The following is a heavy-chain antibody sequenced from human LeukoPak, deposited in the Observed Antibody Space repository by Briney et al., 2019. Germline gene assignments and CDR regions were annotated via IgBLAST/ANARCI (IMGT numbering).Heavy chain of an antibody. J-gene: IGHJ4*02. CDR1: GYFISSGYY. Sequence: PSETLSLTCTVSGYFISSGYYWGWIRQPPGKGLEWIGSIYHSGSTYYNPSLKSRVTISVDTSKNQFSLKLSSVTAADTAVYYCARAEYSSSSYEDYWGQGTLVTVSS. CDR3: ARAEYSSSSYEDY. D-gene: IGHD6-6*01. V-gene: IGHV4-38-2*02. CDR2: IYHSGST.